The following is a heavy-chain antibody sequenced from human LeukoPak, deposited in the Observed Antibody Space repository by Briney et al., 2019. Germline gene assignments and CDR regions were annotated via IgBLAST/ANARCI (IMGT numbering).Heavy chain of an antibody. CDR1: GGTFSSYA. Sequence: GASVKVSCKASGGTFSSYAISWVRQAPGQGLEWMGGIIPIFGTTNYAQKLQGRVTITADESTSTAYMELSSLRSEDTAVYYCARAGYSGSYYGDYWGQGTLVTVSS. V-gene: IGHV1-69*13. CDR2: IIPIFGTT. J-gene: IGHJ4*02. CDR3: ARAGYSGSYYGDY. D-gene: IGHD1-26*01.